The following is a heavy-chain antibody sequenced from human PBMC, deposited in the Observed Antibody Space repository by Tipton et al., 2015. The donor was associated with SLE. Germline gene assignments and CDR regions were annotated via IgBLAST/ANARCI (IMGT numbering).Heavy chain of an antibody. Sequence: GLVKPSETLSLTCAVYGGSFGDYYWNWIRQPPGKGLEWIGEINHSGRTNYNSSPKSRVTISIDTSKNQLSLRLTSVTAADTAVYYCARSPFNYGASWGQVTLVTISS. J-gene: IGHJ5*02. CDR3: ARSPFNYGAS. D-gene: IGHD4-17*01. CDR2: INHSGRT. CDR1: GGSFGDYY. V-gene: IGHV4-34*01.